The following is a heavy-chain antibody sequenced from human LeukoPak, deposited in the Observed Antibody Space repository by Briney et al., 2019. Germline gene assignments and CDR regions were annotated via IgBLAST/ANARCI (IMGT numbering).Heavy chain of an antibody. D-gene: IGHD3-16*01. V-gene: IGHV3-21*04. CDR2: ISSSSSYI. Sequence: GGSLRLSCAASGFTFSSYSMNWVRQAPGKGLEWVSSISSSSSYIYYADSVNGRTTISRDNSYHTVSLQMNMLRDEDTGVYFCAKGLRTGVGPYMGYHYYMDVWGKGATVTVSS. CDR3: AKGLRTGVGPYMGYHYYMDV. CDR1: GFTFSSYS. J-gene: IGHJ6*03.